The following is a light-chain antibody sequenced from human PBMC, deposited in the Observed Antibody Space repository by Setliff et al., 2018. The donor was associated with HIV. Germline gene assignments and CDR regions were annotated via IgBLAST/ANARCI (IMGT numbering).Light chain of an antibody. J-gene: IGLJ1*01. CDR1: SSDVGAYKY. V-gene: IGLV2-14*01. CDR3: SSYTTKSTFV. CDR2: NVT. Sequence: QSALAQPPSASGSPGQSVTISCTGTSSDVGAYKYVSWYQQEAGKAPKVIIFNVTSRPSGVSNRFSASKSANTASLTISGLQPEDEADYYCSSYTTKSTFVFGSGTKVTVL.